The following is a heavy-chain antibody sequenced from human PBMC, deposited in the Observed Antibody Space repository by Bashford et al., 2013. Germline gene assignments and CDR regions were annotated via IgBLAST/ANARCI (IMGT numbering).Heavy chain of an antibody. Sequence: SLRLSCEASGFTFDDYAMHWVRQAPGKGLEWMSVISWNGGNSLYADSMKGRFMISRDNTRNSLYLQMNSLRVEDTALYYCVREGGVGYYRYYFNLWGRGTPVTVSS. CDR1: GFTFDDYA. D-gene: IGHD3-3*01. V-gene: IGHV3-9*01. J-gene: IGHJ2*01. CDR2: ISWNGGNS. CDR3: VREGGVGYYRYYFNL.